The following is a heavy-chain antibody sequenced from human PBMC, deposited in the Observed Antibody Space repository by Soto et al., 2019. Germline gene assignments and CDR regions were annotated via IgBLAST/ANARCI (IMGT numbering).Heavy chain of an antibody. D-gene: IGHD3-22*01. Sequence: ASVKVSCKTSGYTFTGHYIHWVRQAPGQGLEWMGWINPNCSATSYAQKFQGRVTMTRDTSIRIAYMELSRLTSDDTAIYYCARDSQIHRVVVIDYWGQGTLVTVSS. CDR1: GYTFTGHY. CDR2: INPNCSAT. CDR3: ARDSQIHRVVVIDY. J-gene: IGHJ4*02. V-gene: IGHV1-2*02.